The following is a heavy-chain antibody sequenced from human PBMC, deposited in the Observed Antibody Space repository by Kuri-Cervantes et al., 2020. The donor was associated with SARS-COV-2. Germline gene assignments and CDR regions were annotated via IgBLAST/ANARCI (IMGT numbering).Heavy chain of an antibody. CDR1: GESFSGYY. CDR2: VNHRGST. CDR3: ARAYGLLRYIYYMDV. J-gene: IGHJ6*03. Sequence: ESLKISCAFYGESFSGYYWNWIRQSPGKGLEWIGEVNHRGSTNYNPSLKSRVAISVDTSSKQFSLHLGSVTAADTAVYYCARAYGLLRYIYYMDVWGEGTTVTVSS. V-gene: IGHV4-34*01. D-gene: IGHD3-9*01.